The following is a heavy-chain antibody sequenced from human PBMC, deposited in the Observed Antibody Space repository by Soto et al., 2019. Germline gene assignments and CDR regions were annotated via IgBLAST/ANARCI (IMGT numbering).Heavy chain of an antibody. J-gene: IGHJ6*02. Sequence: KQSQTLSLTCAISGDSVSSNSAAWNWIRQSPSRGLEWLGRTYYRSKWYNDYAVSVKSRITINPDTSKNQFSLQLNSVTPEDTAVYYCARSGLIVGATGGGYGMDVWGQGTTVTVSS. V-gene: IGHV6-1*01. D-gene: IGHD1-26*01. CDR2: TYYRSKWYN. CDR1: GDSVSSNSAA. CDR3: ARSGLIVGATGGGYGMDV.